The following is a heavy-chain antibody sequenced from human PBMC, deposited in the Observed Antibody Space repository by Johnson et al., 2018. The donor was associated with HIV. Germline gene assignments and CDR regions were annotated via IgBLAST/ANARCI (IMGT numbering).Heavy chain of an antibody. V-gene: IGHV3-11*04. CDR1: GFTFSDYY. D-gene: IGHD6-19*01. J-gene: IGHJ3*02. Sequence: VHLAASGGGLVKPGGSLRLSCAASGFTFSDYYMSWIRQAPGKGLEWVSYISSSGSTIYYADSVMGRFNISRDNAKKSQYLQMNSLRAEDTAVYYCAREVRYTSWSFDIWGQGTMVTVSS. CDR3: AREVRYTSWSFDI. CDR2: ISSSGSTI.